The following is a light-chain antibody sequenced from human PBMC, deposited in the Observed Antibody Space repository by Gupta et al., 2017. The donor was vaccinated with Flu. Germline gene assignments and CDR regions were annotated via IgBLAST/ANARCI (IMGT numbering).Light chain of an antibody. CDR3: MHSTRWPWT. Sequence: AVMTQSPLSLPVTLGQPASISCRASESLVYSDGDSYVSWFHQMPVQSPRRLIYKASNRDCGVPDRLSGSGLGTEFTLTISSREAEDVGVYYCMHSTRWPWTFGQGTKVEI. J-gene: IGKJ1*01. CDR2: KAS. CDR1: ESLVYSDGDSY. V-gene: IGKV2-30*01.